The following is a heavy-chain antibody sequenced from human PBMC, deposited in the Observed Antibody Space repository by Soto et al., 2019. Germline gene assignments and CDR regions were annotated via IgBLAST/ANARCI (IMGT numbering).Heavy chain of an antibody. Sequence: SVKVSCKASGGTFSSYTISWVRQAPGQGLEWMGRIIPILGIANYAQKFQGRVTITADKSTSTAYMELSSLRSEDTAVYYCSDYYGSGSYSVWGQGTLVTVSS. J-gene: IGHJ4*02. V-gene: IGHV1-69*02. CDR3: SDYYGSGSYSV. CDR2: IIPILGIA. CDR1: GGTFSSYT. D-gene: IGHD3-10*01.